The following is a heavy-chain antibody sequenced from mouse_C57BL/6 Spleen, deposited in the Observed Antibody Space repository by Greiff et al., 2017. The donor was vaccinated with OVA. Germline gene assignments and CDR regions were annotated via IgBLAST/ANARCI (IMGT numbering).Heavy chain of an antibody. CDR3: ARLPHYYGSSSDY. CDR1: GYTFTSYW. D-gene: IGHD1-1*01. J-gene: IGHJ2*01. V-gene: IGHV1-53*01. Sequence: VKLQQPGTELVKPGASVKLSCKASGYTFTSYWMHWVKQRPGQGLEWIGNINPSNGGTNYNEKFKSKATLTVDKSSSTAYMQLSSLTSEDSAVYYCARLPHYYGSSSDYWGQGTTLTVSS. CDR2: INPSNGGT.